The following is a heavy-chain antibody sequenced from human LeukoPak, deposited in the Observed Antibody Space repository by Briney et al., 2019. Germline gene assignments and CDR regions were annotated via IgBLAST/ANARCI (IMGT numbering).Heavy chain of an antibody. CDR3: ARAGNPNYYNYYMDV. Sequence: GGSVRLSCAASGFTFDDYGISWVRQAPGKGLEWVSGINWNGGNPGYADSVKGRFTISRDNAKNSLYLQMNSLRAEDTALYYCARAGNPNYYNYYMDVWGQGTLVTVSS. CDR2: INWNGGNP. CDR1: GFTFDDYG. V-gene: IGHV3-20*04. J-gene: IGHJ6*03.